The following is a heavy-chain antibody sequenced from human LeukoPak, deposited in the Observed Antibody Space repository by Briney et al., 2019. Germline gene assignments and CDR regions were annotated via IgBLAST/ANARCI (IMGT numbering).Heavy chain of an antibody. V-gene: IGHV3-33*01. D-gene: IGHD1-26*01. J-gene: IGHJ4*02. CDR3: ARASGSYDY. CDR1: GLTFDSYG. Sequence: GGSLSLSCAASGLTFDSYGMHWVRQAPGKGLEWVAVIWPDGSNEYYADSVKGRFTVSRDDSKNTLYLQMNSLRAEDTAVYYWARASGSYDYWGQGTLVTVSS. CDR2: IWPDGSNE.